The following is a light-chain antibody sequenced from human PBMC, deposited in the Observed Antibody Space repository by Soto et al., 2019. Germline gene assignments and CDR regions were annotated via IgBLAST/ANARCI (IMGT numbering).Light chain of an antibody. CDR1: QGIASY. J-gene: IGKJ4*01. V-gene: IGKV1-8*01. Sequence: AIRMTQSPSSLSAPTGDRVTITCRASQGIASYLAWYQQKPGKAPKLLIYAASTLQSGVPSRFSGSGSGIDFTLTISWLQSEDSATYYCQQYYNSPLTVGGGTKVEIK. CDR3: QQYYNSPLT. CDR2: AAS.